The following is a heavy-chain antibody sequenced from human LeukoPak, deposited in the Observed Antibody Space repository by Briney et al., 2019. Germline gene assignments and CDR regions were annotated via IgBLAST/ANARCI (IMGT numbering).Heavy chain of an antibody. CDR3: ATGHGSGSYLN. V-gene: IGHV1-24*01. Sequence: WMGCFHPYDAQTIHPHNFEGRLTMTEDTSTDTAYMELRSLRSEDTAVYYCATGHGSGSYLNWGQGTLVTVSS. D-gene: IGHD3-10*01. CDR2: FHPYDAQT. J-gene: IGHJ1*01.